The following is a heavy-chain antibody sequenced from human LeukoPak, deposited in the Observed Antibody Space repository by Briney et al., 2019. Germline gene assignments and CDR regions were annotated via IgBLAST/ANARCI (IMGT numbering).Heavy chain of an antibody. D-gene: IGHD3-9*01. J-gene: IGHJ4*02. CDR3: TGTYYDILTGYSFDY. Sequence: GGSLRLSCAASTFSFSRYPMSWIRQAPGKGLEWVSYISSSGSTIYYADSVKGRFTISRDNAKNSLYLQMNSLRAEDTAVYYCTGTYYDILTGYSFDYWGQGTLVTVSS. CDR1: TFSFSRYP. CDR2: ISSSGSTI. V-gene: IGHV3-11*01.